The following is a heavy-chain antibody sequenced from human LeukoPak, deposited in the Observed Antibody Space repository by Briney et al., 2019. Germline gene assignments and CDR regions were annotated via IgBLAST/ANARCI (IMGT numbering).Heavy chain of an antibody. Sequence: SETLSLTCAVYGGSFSDYYWGWIRQPPGKGLEWIGSIYYSGSTYYNPSLKSRVTISVDTSKNQFSLKLSSVTAADTAVYYCARHVDYYYYMDVWGKGTTVTISS. V-gene: IGHV4-39*01. J-gene: IGHJ6*03. CDR3: ARHVDYYYYMDV. CDR2: IYYSGST. CDR1: GGSFSDYY.